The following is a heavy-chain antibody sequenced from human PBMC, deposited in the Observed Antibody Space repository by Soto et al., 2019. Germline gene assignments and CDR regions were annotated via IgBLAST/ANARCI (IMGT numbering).Heavy chain of an antibody. J-gene: IGHJ4*02. CDR3: ARVESRLDCSTTPFDS. V-gene: IGHV1-18*01. Sequence: QVHLVQPGTEVKKPGASVRVSCKASGYIFSDFGITWVRQAPGQGLEWLGWISVDNGKAHYGQKFQGRVTMTTDTTTNTAYMDLQRLKSDDTAVYYCARVESRLDCSTTPFDSWGQGTLVTVSS. CDR2: ISVDNGKA. D-gene: IGHD4-4*01. CDR1: GYIFSDFG.